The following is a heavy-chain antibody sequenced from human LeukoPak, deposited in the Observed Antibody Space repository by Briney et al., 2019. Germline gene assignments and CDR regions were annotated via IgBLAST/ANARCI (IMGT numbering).Heavy chain of an antibody. CDR1: GSTFTGYY. V-gene: IGHV1-2*02. CDR3: SGGRAGRYSSVWPDY. D-gene: IGHD6-19*01. CDR2: INPNSGGT. J-gene: IGHJ4*02. Sequence: ASVKVSCKASGSTFTGYYMHWVRQAPGQGLEWMGWINPNSGGTNYAQKFQGRVTMTMDTSISTAYMELSRLRSDGTAVYYCSGGRAGRYSSVWPDYWGKRTLVSV.